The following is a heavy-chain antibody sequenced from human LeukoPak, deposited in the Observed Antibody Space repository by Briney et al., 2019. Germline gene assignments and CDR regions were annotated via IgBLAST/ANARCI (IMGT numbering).Heavy chain of an antibody. J-gene: IGHJ3*02. Sequence: SGTLSLTCTVSNGPITSTTWCGWVRQPPGKGLEWIGEISHTGSTNYNPSFNSRVTMSVDKSKNQFSLNLKSVTAADTALYYCASRSLVVVVTYGFDIWGRGTAVTVSS. CDR2: ISHTGST. CDR3: ASRSLVVVVTYGFDI. V-gene: IGHV4-4*02. D-gene: IGHD2-21*01. CDR1: NGPITSTTW.